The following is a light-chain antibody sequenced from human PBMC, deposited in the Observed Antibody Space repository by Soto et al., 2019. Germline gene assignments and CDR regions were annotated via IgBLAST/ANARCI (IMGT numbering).Light chain of an antibody. J-gene: IGKJ1*01. CDR3: QQYGSSPFWT. Sequence: EIVLTQSPGTLSLSPWERATLSCRASQSVSSSYLAWYQQKPGQAPRLLIYGASSRATGIPDRFSGSGSGTDFTLTISRLEPEDFAVYYCQQYGSSPFWTFGQGTKVDIK. CDR2: GAS. CDR1: QSVSSSY. V-gene: IGKV3-20*01.